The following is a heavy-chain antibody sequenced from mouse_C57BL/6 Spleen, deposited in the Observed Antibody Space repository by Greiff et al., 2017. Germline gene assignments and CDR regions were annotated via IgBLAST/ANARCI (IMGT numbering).Heavy chain of an antibody. CDR3: ASINDGYYPAWFGD. CDR2: ISGGGGNT. Sequence: EVKLVESGGGLVKPGGSLKLSCAASGFTFSSYTMSWVRQTPEKRLEWVATISGGGGNTYYPDSVKGRFTISRDNAQNTLYLQMSSLRTENTALYYCASINDGYYPAWFGDRGQGTLVTVSA. D-gene: IGHD2-3*01. J-gene: IGHJ3*01. CDR1: GFTFSSYT. V-gene: IGHV5-9*01.